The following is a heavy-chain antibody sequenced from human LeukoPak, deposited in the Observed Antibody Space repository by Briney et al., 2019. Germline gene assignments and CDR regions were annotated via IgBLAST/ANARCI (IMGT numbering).Heavy chain of an antibody. CDR1: GFTFSSYG. J-gene: IGHJ4*02. D-gene: IGHD7-27*01. V-gene: IGHV3-23*01. CDR3: ARDLNWETY. CDR2: ITNGGST. Sequence: GGSLRLSCAASGFTFSSYGMSWVRQAPGKGLEWVSGITNGGSTYYGDSVKGRFTISRDNSKNTLYLQMNSLRAEDTAVYYCARDLNWETYWGQGTLVSVSS.